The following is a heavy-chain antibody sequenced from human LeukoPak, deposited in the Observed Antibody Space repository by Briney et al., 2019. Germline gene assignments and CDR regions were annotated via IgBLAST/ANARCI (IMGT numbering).Heavy chain of an antibody. J-gene: IGHJ4*02. V-gene: IGHV1-69*06. CDR3: ARPRTVTMLAPLGY. CDR1: GGTFSIYA. Sequence: ASVKVSCKASGGTFSIYAISWVRQAPGQGLEGMGGIIPIFGTANYAQKFQGRGTITPDKSTSTAYMELSSLRSEDTAVYYCARPRTVTMLAPLGYWGQGTLVTVSS. D-gene: IGHD4-17*01. CDR2: IIPIFGTA.